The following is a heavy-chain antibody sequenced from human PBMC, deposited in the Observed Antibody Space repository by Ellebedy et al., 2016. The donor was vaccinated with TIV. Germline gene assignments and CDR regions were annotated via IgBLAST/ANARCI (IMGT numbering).Heavy chain of an antibody. V-gene: IGHV3-53*01. CDR2: IYSGGST. J-gene: IGHJ3*02. Sequence: PGGSLRLSCAASGFLVSNNYMSWVRQAPGKGLEWVSLIYSGGSTYYADSVKGRFTISRDSSKNTLYLQMNSLRADDTAVYYCARGPRDAFDIWGHGTMVTVSS. CDR1: GFLVSNNY. CDR3: ARGPRDAFDI.